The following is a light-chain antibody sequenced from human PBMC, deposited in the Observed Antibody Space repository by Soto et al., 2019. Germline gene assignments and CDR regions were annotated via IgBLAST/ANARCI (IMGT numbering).Light chain of an antibody. CDR3: QQRSNWPPIT. V-gene: IGKV3-11*01. CDR2: DAS. J-gene: IGKJ5*01. CDR1: QSVSSY. Sequence: EIVLTQSPATLSLSPGERATLSRRASQSVSSYLAWYQQKPGQAPRLLLYDASNRATGIPARFSGSGSGTDFTLTISSLEPEDFAVYYCQQRSNWPPITFGQGTRLEIK.